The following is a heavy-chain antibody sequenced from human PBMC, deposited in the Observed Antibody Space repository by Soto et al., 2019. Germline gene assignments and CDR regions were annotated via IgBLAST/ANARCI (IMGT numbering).Heavy chain of an antibody. D-gene: IGHD3-10*01. CDR2: IYYSGST. V-gene: IGHV4-31*03. CDR3: ARALEGTMVRGVTYYYYGMDV. J-gene: IGHJ6*02. CDR1: GGSISSGGYY. Sequence: QVQLQESGPGLVKPSQTLSLTCTVSGGSISSGGYYWSWIRQHPGKGLEWIGYIYYSGSTYYNPSLKSRVTISVDTSKNQFSLKLSSVTAADTAVYYCARALEGTMVRGVTYYYYGMDVWGQGTTVTVSS.